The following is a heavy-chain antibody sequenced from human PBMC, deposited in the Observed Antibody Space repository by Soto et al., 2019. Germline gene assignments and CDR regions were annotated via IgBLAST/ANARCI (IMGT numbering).Heavy chain of an antibody. Sequence: GASVKVSCKASGGTFSSYAISWVRQAPGQGLEWMGGIIPIFGTANYAQKFQGRVTITADESTSTAYMELSSLRSEDTAVYYCASLLDQPVVPAAITNYYYYGMDVWGQGTTVTVSS. J-gene: IGHJ6*02. D-gene: IGHD2-2*01. CDR3: ASLLDQPVVPAAITNYYYYGMDV. CDR1: GGTFSSYA. V-gene: IGHV1-69*13. CDR2: IIPIFGTA.